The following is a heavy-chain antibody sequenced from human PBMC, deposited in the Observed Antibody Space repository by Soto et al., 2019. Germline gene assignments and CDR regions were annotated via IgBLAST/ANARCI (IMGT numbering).Heavy chain of an antibody. V-gene: IGHV4-34*01. CDR2: IIPTGST. CDR3: ARGGITMAWNYYYYGMDV. D-gene: IGHD3-10*01. J-gene: IGHJ6*02. Sequence: SETLSLTCAVSGGSLSGQYWSWIRQPPGKGLEWLGEIIPTGSTTYNPSLESRLSISLDTSKNQFSLSLSSVSAADTAVYYCARGGITMAWNYYYYGMDVWGQGTTVTVSS. CDR1: GGSLSGQY.